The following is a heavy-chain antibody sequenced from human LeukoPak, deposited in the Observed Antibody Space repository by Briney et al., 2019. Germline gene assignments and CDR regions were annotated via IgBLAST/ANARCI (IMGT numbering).Heavy chain of an antibody. CDR2: ISSSGYTI. J-gene: IGHJ4*02. CDR1: GFTFSSYE. V-gene: IGHV3-48*03. Sequence: PGGSLRLSCAASGFTFSSYEINWVRQAPGKRLEWVSYISSSGYTIYYADSVKGRFTISRDNAQSSLYLQLNSLRAEDTAVYFCARGDPPDYWGQGTLVTVSS. CDR3: ARGDPPDY.